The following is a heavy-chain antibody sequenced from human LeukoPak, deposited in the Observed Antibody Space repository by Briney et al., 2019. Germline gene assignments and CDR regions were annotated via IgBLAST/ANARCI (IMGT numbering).Heavy chain of an antibody. CDR2: ISYDGSNK. J-gene: IGHJ4*02. Sequence: GRSLRLSCAASGFTFSSYAMHWVRQAPGKGLEWVAVISYDGSNKYYADSVKGRFTISRDNSKNTLYLQMNSLRAEDTAVYYCARTAWFGELLYYFDYWGQGTLVTVSS. D-gene: IGHD3-10*01. CDR1: GFTFSSYA. CDR3: ARTAWFGELLYYFDY. V-gene: IGHV3-30*04.